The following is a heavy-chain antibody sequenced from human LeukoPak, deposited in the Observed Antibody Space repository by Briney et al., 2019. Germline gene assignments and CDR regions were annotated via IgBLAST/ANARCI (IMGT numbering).Heavy chain of an antibody. J-gene: IGHJ4*02. CDR1: GGSISSYY. CDR2: IFHSGNT. D-gene: IGHD3-16*01. V-gene: IGHV4-59*01. Sequence: SETLSLTCTVSGGSISSYYWGWIRQPPGKGLEWIGYIFHSGNTNSNPSLKSRVTISVDTSKNQFSLKLSSVTAADTAVYYCARSAFGDYSFDYWGQGTLVTVSS. CDR3: ARSAFGDYSFDY.